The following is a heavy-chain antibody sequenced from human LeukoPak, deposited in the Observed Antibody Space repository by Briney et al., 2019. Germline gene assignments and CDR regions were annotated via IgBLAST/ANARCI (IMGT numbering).Heavy chain of an antibody. Sequence: ASVKVSCKASGYTFTGYYMHWVRQAPGQGLEWVGMINPSGGSTSYAQKFQGRVTMTSDTSTSTVYLDLSSLRSGDTAVYYCARGHAALRAFDFWGLGTMVTVSS. V-gene: IGHV1-46*01. J-gene: IGHJ3*01. CDR3: ARGHAALRAFDF. CDR2: INPSGGST. D-gene: IGHD6-25*01. CDR1: GYTFTGYY.